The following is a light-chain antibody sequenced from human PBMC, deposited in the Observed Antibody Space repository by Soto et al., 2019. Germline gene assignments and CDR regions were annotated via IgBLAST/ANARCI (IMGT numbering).Light chain of an antibody. CDR3: HQRQSWPRT. Sequence: EIVLTQSPGTLSLSTGERATLSCRASQSVSNNYLAWYQQKPGQAPRLLIYGASNRATGIPDRFSGSGSGTDFTLTISSLEPEDFAVYYCHQRQSWPRTFGQGTKVDIK. J-gene: IGKJ1*01. CDR1: QSVSNNY. CDR2: GAS. V-gene: IGKV3-20*01.